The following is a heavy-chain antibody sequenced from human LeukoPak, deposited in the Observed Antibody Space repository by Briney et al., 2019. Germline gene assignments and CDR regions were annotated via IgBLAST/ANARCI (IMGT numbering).Heavy chain of an antibody. D-gene: IGHD6-19*01. V-gene: IGHV1-18*01. CDR3: ARDSYSSGSEFNFDY. Sequence: GASVKVACKASGYTFTSYGISWVRQAPGQGLEWMGWISAYNGNTNYAQKLQGRVTITTDTSTSTAYMELRSLRSDDTAVYYCARDSYSSGSEFNFDYWGQGTLVTVSS. CDR1: GYTFTSYG. CDR2: ISAYNGNT. J-gene: IGHJ4*02.